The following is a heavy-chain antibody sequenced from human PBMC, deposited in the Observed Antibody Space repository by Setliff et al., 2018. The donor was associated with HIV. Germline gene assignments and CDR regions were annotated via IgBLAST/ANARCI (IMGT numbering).Heavy chain of an antibody. Sequence: SQTLSLTCAVYGGSFSDYYWSWIRQPPGKGLEWIGEINHSGSTNYNPSLKSRVTISVDTSKNQFSLKLSSVTAADTAVYYCARATVTVDFYYYGLDVWGQGTTVTVSS. CDR2: INHSGST. V-gene: IGHV4-34*01. CDR1: GGSFSDYY. CDR3: ARATVTVDFYYYGLDV. D-gene: IGHD4-17*01. J-gene: IGHJ6*02.